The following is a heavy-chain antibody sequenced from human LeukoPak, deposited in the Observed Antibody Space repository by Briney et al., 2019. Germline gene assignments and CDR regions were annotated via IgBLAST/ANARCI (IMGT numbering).Heavy chain of an antibody. J-gene: IGHJ4*02. D-gene: IGHD1-26*01. CDR3: ARDNTGSYEY. CDR1: GFTFCDYD. V-gene: IGHV3-43*02. Sequence: GGSLRLSCAASGFTFCDYDMHWVRQAPGKGLEWVSLIRADGATTRYTDSVKGRFTISRDNSKDSLYLQMNSLRTEDTALYYCARDNTGSYEYWGQGTLVTVSP. CDR2: IRADGATT.